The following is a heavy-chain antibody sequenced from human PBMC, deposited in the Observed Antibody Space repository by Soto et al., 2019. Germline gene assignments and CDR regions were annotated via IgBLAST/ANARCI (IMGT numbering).Heavy chain of an antibody. Sequence: GGSLRLSCAASGFTFSSYSMNWVRQAPGKGLEWVSYISSSTSTIYYADSVKGRFTISRDNAKNSLYLQMNSLRAEDTAVYYCARDLVGDYVYYWGQGTLVTVSS. V-gene: IGHV3-48*01. J-gene: IGHJ4*02. D-gene: IGHD4-17*01. CDR1: GFTFSSYS. CDR2: ISSSTSTI. CDR3: ARDLVGDYVYY.